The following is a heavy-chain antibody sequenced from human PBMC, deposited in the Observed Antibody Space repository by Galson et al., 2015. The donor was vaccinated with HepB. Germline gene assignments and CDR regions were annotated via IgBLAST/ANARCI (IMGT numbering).Heavy chain of an antibody. Sequence: SLRLSFAASGFTISTPAMSWVRQAPGQGREWVSGIGGSGYNTYYADSVKGRFTISRDISNNTLYLRIDTLSAEETAIYYCATHSGAISYFDCWGQGSLVTVSS. CDR1: GFTISTPA. CDR2: IGGSGYNT. V-gene: IGHV3-23*01. J-gene: IGHJ4*02. D-gene: IGHD2-15*01. CDR3: ATHSGAISYFDC.